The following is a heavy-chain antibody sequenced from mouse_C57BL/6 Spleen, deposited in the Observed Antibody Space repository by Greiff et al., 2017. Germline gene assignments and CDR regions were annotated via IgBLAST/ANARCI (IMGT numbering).Heavy chain of an antibody. Sequence: VQLQQPGAELVRPGSSVKLSCKASGYTFTSCWMHWVKQRPIHGLEWIGNIAPSDSETHYNQKFKDKATVTVDKASSTAYMQLSSLTSEDSAVDDCARGEVSTMITYFDYWGQGTTLTVSS. J-gene: IGHJ2*01. CDR3: ARGEVSTMITYFDY. V-gene: IGHV1-52*01. CDR2: IAPSDSET. CDR1: GYTFTSCW. D-gene: IGHD2-4*01.